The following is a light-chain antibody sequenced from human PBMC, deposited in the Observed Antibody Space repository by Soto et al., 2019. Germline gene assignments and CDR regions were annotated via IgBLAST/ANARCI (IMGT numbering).Light chain of an antibody. CDR1: SSDVGGYNY. CDR3: SSYTSSSTEV. V-gene: IGLV2-14*01. J-gene: IGLJ1*01. CDR2: DVS. Sequence: QSVLTQPASVSGSPGQSITISCTGTSSDVGGYNYVSWYQQHPGKAPKLMIYDVSNRPSGVSNRFSDSKSGNTASLTISGLQAEDEADYYCSSYTSSSTEVFGTGTKVTVL.